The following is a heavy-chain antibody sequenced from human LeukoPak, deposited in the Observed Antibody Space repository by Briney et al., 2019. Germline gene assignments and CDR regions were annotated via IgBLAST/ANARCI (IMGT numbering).Heavy chain of an antibody. J-gene: IGHJ3*01. CDR3: ARELRYDNSDSGAF. CDR2: IYYSGST. Sequence: SETLSLTCTVSGGSISSYYWSWIRQPPGKGLEWIGYIYYSGSTNYNPSLKSRVTISVDTSKNQFSLKLSSVTAADTAVYYCARELRYDNSDSGAFWGQGTVVTVSS. D-gene: IGHD3-22*01. CDR1: GGSISSYY. V-gene: IGHV4-59*01.